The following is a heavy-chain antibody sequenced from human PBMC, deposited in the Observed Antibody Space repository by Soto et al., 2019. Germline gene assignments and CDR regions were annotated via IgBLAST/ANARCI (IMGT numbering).Heavy chain of an antibody. Sequence: GGSLRLSCAASGFTFSSYGMHWVRQAPGKGLEWVAVIWYDGSNKYYADSVKGRFTISRDTSKKKLYLQMNSLRAEDTAVYYCARDPSIAAAGGPLKWELNPLYNMDVWGQGTTVTVPS. CDR1: GFTFSSYG. CDR3: ARDPSIAAAGGPLKWELNPLYNMDV. V-gene: IGHV3-33*01. D-gene: IGHD6-13*01. CDR2: IWYDGSNK. J-gene: IGHJ6*02.